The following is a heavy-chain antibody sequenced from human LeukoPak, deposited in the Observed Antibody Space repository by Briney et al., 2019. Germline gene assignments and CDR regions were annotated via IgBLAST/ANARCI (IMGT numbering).Heavy chain of an antibody. CDR2: IYTSGST. J-gene: IGHJ4*02. V-gene: IGHV4-61*02. CDR1: GGSISSGSYY. D-gene: IGHD3-22*01. Sequence: PSETLSLTCTVSGGSISSGSYYWSWIRQPAGKGLEWIGRIYTSGSTNYNPSLKSRVTISVDTSKNQFSLKLSSVTAADTAVYYCARDHTYYYDGSGYSSHFDYWGKGTLVTVSS. CDR3: ARDHTYYYDGSGYSSHFDY.